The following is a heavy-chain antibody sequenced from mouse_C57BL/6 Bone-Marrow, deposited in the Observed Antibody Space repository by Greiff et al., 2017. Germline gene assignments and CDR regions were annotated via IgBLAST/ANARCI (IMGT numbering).Heavy chain of an antibody. CDR3: ARSPLYDYGSRYFDV. D-gene: IGHD1-1*01. CDR2: IYPGSGST. V-gene: IGHV1-55*01. Sequence: QVQLQQPGAELVKPGASVKMSCKASGYTFTSYWITWVKQRPGQGLEWIGDIYPGSGSTNYNEKFKSKATLTVDTSSSTAYMQLSSLTSEDSAVYYCARSPLYDYGSRYFDVWGTGTTVTVSS. CDR1: GYTFTSYW. J-gene: IGHJ1*03.